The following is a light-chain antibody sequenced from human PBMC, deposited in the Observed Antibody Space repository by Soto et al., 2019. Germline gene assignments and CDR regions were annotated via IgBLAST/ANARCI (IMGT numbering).Light chain of an antibody. CDR1: QDISTW. Sequence: DIQMTQSPSTMSAFVGDRVTITCRASQDISTWLAWYQQKPGKAPNLLIYDASTLESGVPLRFSGSGSGTEFTLTISSLQPEDFATYYCQHYDTFSGTFGPGTKVDIK. V-gene: IGKV1-5*01. CDR2: DAS. CDR3: QHYDTFSGT. J-gene: IGKJ1*01.